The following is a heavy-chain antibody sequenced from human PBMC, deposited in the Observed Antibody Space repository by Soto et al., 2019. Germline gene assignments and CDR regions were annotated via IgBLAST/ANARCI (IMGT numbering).Heavy chain of an antibody. D-gene: IGHD5-12*01. CDR2: ISYSVTTT. CDR1: GDSISSSGYY. Sequence: QVQLQESGPGLVKPSQTLSLTCTVSGDSISSSGYYWSWIRQHPGKGLEWIGYISYSVTTTYYNPSLQSGVTXSXDXAKNQFSLTLSSVTAADTAMYYCATEGAGGYTGYDYWGQGTLVTVSS. J-gene: IGHJ4*02. V-gene: IGHV4-31*03. CDR3: ATEGAGGYTGYDY.